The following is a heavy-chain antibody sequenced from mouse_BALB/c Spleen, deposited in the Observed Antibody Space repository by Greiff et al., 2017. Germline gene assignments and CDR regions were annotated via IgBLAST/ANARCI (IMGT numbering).Heavy chain of an antibody. CDR3: ARKGYYRYDEGAWFAY. D-gene: IGHD2-14*01. V-gene: IGHV4-1*02. J-gene: IGHJ3*01. Sequence: EVKLMESGGGLVQPGGSLKLSCAASGFDFSRYWMSWVRQAPGKGLEWIGEINPDSSTINYTPSLKDKFIISRDNAKNTLYLQMSKVRSEDTALYYCARKGYYRYDEGAWFAYWGQGTLVTVSA. CDR1: GFDFSRYW. CDR2: INPDSSTI.